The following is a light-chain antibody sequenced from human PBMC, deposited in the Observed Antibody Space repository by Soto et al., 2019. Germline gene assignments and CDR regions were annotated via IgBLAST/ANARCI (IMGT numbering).Light chain of an antibody. CDR2: DVS. J-gene: IGLJ2*01. CDR3: CSYAVSYTLS. V-gene: IGLV2-11*01. Sequence: QSALTQPRSVSGSPGQSVTISCTGTSSDVGGYNYVSWYQQHPGKAPKLMIYDVSKRPSGVPDRFSGSKSGNTASLTISGLQAEDEADYYCCSYAVSYTLSFGGGPKLTVL. CDR1: SSDVGGYNY.